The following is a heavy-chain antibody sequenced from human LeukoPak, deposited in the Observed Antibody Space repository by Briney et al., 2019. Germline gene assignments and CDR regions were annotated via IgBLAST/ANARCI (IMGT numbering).Heavy chain of an antibody. CDR2: IYYSGST. CDR1: GGSISSSSYY. J-gene: IGHJ4*02. V-gene: IGHV4-39*01. D-gene: IGHD3-22*01. Sequence: SETLSLTCTVSGGSISSSSYYWGWIRQPPGKGLEWIGSIYYSGSTYYNPSLKSRVTISVDTSKNQFSLKLSSVTAADTAVYYCARQLEYYYDSSGYYLTGYFDYWGQGTLVTVSS. CDR3: ARQLEYYYDSSGYYLTGYFDY.